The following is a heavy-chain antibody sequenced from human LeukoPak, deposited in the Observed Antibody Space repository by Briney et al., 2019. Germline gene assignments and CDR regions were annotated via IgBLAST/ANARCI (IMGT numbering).Heavy chain of an antibody. Sequence: PGGSLRLSCAASGFTFSDYWMHWVRQAPGKGLVWVSRIKSDGGLTNYADSVKGRFTISRDNTENTLYLQMNSLRAEDTAVYYCARGNALELLSYFDYWGQGTLVTVSS. D-gene: IGHD4-23*01. CDR1: GFTFSDYW. CDR3: ARGNALELLSYFDY. CDR2: IKSDGGLT. V-gene: IGHV3-74*01. J-gene: IGHJ4*02.